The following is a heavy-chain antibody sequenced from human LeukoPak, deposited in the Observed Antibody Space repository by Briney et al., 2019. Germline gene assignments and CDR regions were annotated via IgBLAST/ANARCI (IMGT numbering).Heavy chain of an antibody. CDR1: GGSISSSSYY. Sequence: PSETLSLTCTVSGGSISSSSYYWGWIRQPPGKGLEWIGSIYYSGSTYYNPSLKSRVTISVDTSKNQFSLKLSSVTAADTAVYYCARHMFGEFDAFDIWGQGTMVTVSS. V-gene: IGHV4-39*07. J-gene: IGHJ3*02. CDR2: IYYSGST. D-gene: IGHD3-10*02. CDR3: ARHMFGEFDAFDI.